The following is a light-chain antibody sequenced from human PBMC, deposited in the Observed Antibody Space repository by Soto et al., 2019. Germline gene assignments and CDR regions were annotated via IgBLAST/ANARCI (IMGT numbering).Light chain of an antibody. CDR3: QQYNNWPPA. V-gene: IGKV3-15*01. Sequence: EMVMTQSPATLSVSPGEGSTLSCRASQSVSSNLAWYQQKPGQAPRLLIFGASARATGIPARFSGSGSGTEYTLTINSLQSEDFAVYFCQQYNNWPPAFGQGTKVDIK. J-gene: IGKJ1*01. CDR1: QSVSSN. CDR2: GAS.